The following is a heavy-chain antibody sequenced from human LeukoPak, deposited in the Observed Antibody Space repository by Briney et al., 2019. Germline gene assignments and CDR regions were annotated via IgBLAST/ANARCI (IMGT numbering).Heavy chain of an antibody. CDR3: AKGLRAAGSKTYVSFDY. CDR2: ISGSGGST. J-gene: IGHJ4*02. CDR1: GFTFSSYA. Sequence: PGGSLRLSCAASGFTFSSYAMSWVRQAPGKGLEWVSAISGSGGSTYYADSVKGRFTISRDNSKNTLYLQMNSLRAEDTAVYYCAKGLRAAGSKTYVSFDYWGQGTLVTVSS. V-gene: IGHV3-23*01. D-gene: IGHD6-13*01.